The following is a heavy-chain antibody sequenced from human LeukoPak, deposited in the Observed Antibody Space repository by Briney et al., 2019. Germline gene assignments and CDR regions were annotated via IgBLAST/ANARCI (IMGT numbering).Heavy chain of an antibody. CDR2: IYYSGST. CDR1: GGSFSSSSYY. D-gene: IGHD4-23*01. Sequence: SETLSLTCTVSGGSFSSSSYYWGWIRQPPGKGLEWIGSIYYSGSTYYNPSLKSRVTISVDTSKNQFSLKLSSVTAADTAVYYCARRLGGGNAAYFDYWGQGTLVTVSS. J-gene: IGHJ4*02. V-gene: IGHV4-39*01. CDR3: ARRLGGGNAAYFDY.